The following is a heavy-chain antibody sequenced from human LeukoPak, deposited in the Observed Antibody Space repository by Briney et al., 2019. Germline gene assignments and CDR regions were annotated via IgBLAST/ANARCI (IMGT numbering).Heavy chain of an antibody. CDR2: INHSGST. J-gene: IGHJ6*02. CDR1: GGSFSGYY. V-gene: IGHV4-34*01. CDR3: ARKVRTGYYYYGMDV. D-gene: IGHD1-1*01. Sequence: SESLSLTCAVYGGSFSGYYWSWIRQPPGKRLEWIGEINHSGSTNYNPSLKSRVTISVDTSKNQFSLKLSSVTAADTAVYYCARKVRTGYYYYGMDVWGQGTTVTVSS.